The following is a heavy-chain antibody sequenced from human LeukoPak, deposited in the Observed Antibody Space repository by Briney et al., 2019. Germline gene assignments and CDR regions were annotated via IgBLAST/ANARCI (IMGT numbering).Heavy chain of an antibody. J-gene: IGHJ4*02. D-gene: IGHD6-19*01. V-gene: IGHV4-4*07. Sequence: SETLSLTCTVSGGSISSYYWSWIRQPAGKGLEWIGRIYTSGSTNYNPSLKSRVTMSVDTSKNQFSLKLSSVTAADTAVYYCAKESSGWYERFFCYFDYWGQGNLVTVSS. CDR1: GGSISSYY. CDR3: AKESSGWYERFFCYFDY. CDR2: IYTSGST.